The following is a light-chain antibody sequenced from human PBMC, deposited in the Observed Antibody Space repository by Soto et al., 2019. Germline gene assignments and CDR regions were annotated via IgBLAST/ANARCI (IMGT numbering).Light chain of an antibody. CDR1: SSNIGSDT. V-gene: IGLV1-44*01. J-gene: IGLJ3*02. CDR3: ASWDASLNGWV. CDR2: RSN. Sequence: QSVLTQPPSASGTPRQRVTISCSGSSSNIGSDTVNWYQQLPGTAPKLLIHRSNQRPSGVPGRFSGSKSGTSASLAISGLQSEDEADYYCASWDASLNGWVFGGGTKLTVL.